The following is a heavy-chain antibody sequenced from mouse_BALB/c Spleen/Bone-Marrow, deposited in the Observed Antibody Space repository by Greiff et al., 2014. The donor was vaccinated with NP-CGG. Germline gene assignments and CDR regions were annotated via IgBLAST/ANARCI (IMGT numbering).Heavy chain of an antibody. V-gene: IGHV1-5*01. J-gene: IGHJ2*01. CDR3: TTLARSDFDY. CDR2: IYPGNSDT. CDR1: GYTFSNYW. D-gene: IGHD3-1*01. Sequence: VQLQQSGTVLARPGAAVKMSCKASGYTFSNYWMHWVKQRPGQGLEWIGIIYPGNSDTTYNQKFKGKAKLTAVTSTSTAYVELSSLTNEDSAVYYCTTLARSDFDYWGQGTTLTVSS.